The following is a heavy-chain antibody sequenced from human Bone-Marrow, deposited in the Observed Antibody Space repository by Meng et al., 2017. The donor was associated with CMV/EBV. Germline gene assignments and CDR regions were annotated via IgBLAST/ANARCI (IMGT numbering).Heavy chain of an antibody. CDR2: ISSSGSTI. CDR3: AREGTATGLDY. D-gene: IGHD5-24*01. J-gene: IGHJ4*02. Sequence: GGSLRLSCVASEYTFSNNWMSWIRQAPGKGQEWVSYISSSGSTIYYADSVKGRFTISSDNAKNSLYLQMNSLRAEDKAVYYCAREGTATGLDYWGQGTLVTVSS. V-gene: IGHV3-11*01. CDR1: EYTFSNNW.